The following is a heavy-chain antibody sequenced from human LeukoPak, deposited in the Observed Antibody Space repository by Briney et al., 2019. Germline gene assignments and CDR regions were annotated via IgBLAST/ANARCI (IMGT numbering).Heavy chain of an antibody. CDR1: GFTFSSYS. Sequence: GGSLRLSCAASGFTFSSYSMNWVRQAPGKGLEWVSYISSSSSTIYYADSVKGRFTISRDNAKNSLYLQMNSPRAEDTAVYYCARDGYYGILTGYYKGYGMDVWGQGTTVTVSS. CDR2: ISSSSSTI. CDR3: ARDGYYGILTGYYKGYGMDV. D-gene: IGHD3-9*01. J-gene: IGHJ6*02. V-gene: IGHV3-48*01.